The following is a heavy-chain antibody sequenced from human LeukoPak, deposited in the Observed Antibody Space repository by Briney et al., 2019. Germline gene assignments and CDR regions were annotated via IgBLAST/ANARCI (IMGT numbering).Heavy chain of an antibody. J-gene: IGHJ4*02. V-gene: IGHV3-21*01. CDR3: AREFEHSTSGAGY. CDR1: GFPFSGYS. D-gene: IGHD1-26*01. CDR2: MSILSGIT. Sequence: GGSLRLSXAGSGFPFSGYSMNWVRQTPGKGMEWVSSMSILSGITYYAESVKGRFTVSRDNAKNLLHLQMNSLRVEDTAIYYCAREFEHSTSGAGYWGQGTLVTVSS.